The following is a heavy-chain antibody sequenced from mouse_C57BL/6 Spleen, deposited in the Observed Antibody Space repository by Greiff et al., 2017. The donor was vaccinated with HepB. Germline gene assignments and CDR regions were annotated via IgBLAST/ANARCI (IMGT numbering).Heavy chain of an antibody. V-gene: IGHV1-55*01. CDR2: IYPGSGST. D-gene: IGHD2-2*01. J-gene: IGHJ3*01. CDR1: GYTFTSYW. CDR3: ASYYGYDPFAY. Sequence: QVQLKQSGAELVKPGASVKMSCKASGYTFTSYWITWVKQRPGQGLEWIGDIYPGSGSTNYNEKFKSKATLTVDTSSSTAYMQLSSLTSEDSAVYYCASYYGYDPFAYWGQGTLVTVSA.